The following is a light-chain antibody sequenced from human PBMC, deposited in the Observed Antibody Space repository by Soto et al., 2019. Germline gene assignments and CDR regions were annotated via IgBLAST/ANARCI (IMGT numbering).Light chain of an antibody. Sequence: EIVLTQSPATLSLSPGERATLSCRASQSVSSNLAWYQQKPGLAPRLLIYGASTRATGIPARFSGSGSGTEFALTISSLQSEDFAVYYCQQYNNWPRTFGQGTKV. V-gene: IGKV3-15*01. CDR2: GAS. J-gene: IGKJ1*01. CDR1: QSVSSN. CDR3: QQYNNWPRT.